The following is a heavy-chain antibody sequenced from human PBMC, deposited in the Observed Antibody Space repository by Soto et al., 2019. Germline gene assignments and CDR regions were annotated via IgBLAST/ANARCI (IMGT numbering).Heavy chain of an antibody. D-gene: IGHD5-12*01. J-gene: IGHJ4*02. V-gene: IGHV3-13*01. CDR1: GFTFSSYD. Sequence: GGSLRLSCAASGFTFSSYDMHWVRQATGKGLEWVSAIGTTGDTYYPGSVKGRFTISRENAKNSLYLQMNSLRVGDTAVYYCVRAHGYGGYVDWGQGTLVTVSS. CDR3: VRAHGYGGYVD. CDR2: IGTTGDT.